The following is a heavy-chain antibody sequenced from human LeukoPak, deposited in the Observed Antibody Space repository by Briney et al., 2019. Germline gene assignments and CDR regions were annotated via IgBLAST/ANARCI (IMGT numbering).Heavy chain of an antibody. CDR1: GYTFTGYY. J-gene: IGHJ6*03. CDR2: INPNSGGT. Sequence: GASVKVSCKASGYTFTGYYMHWVRQAPGQGLEWMGWINPNSGGTNYAQKFQGRVTMTRDTSISTAYMELSRLRSDDTAVYYCATSTVTTSSYYYYYMDVWGKGTTVTISS. CDR3: ATSTVTTSSYYYYYMDV. D-gene: IGHD4-17*01. V-gene: IGHV1-2*02.